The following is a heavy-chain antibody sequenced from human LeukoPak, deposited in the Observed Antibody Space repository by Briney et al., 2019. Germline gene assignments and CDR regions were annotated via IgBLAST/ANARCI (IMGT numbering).Heavy chain of an antibody. CDR1: GGSISSNSYY. Sequence: SETLSLTCTVSGGSISSNSYYWGWIRQPPGKGLEWIGEINHSGSTNYNPSLKSRVTISVDTSKNQFSLKLSSVTAADTAVYYCARLPIRYFDWPPSRTNWYFDLWGRGTLVTVSS. J-gene: IGHJ2*01. V-gene: IGHV4-39*07. CDR3: ARLPIRYFDWPPSRTNWYFDL. D-gene: IGHD3-9*01. CDR2: INHSGST.